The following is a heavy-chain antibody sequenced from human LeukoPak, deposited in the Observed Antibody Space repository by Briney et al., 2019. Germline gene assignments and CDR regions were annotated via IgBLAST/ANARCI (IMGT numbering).Heavy chain of an antibody. CDR2: ISVYNGNT. V-gene: IGHV1-18*01. Sequence: ASVKVSCKASGYTFTSYGISWVRQAPGQGLEWMGWISVYNGNTNYTQKLQGRVTMTTDTSTSTAYMELRSLRSDDTAVYYCARLTGYYPYYYYGMDVWGQGTTVTVSS. CDR1: GYTFTSYG. J-gene: IGHJ6*02. CDR3: ARLTGYYPYYYYGMDV. D-gene: IGHD3-9*01.